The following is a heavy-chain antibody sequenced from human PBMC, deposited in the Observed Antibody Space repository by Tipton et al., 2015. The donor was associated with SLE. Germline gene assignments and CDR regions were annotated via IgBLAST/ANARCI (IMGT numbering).Heavy chain of an antibody. Sequence: TLSLTCTVSGGSISSGSYYWGWIRQPPGKGLEWIGSIYYSGSTYYNPSLKSRVTISVDTSKNQFSLKLSSVTAADTAVYYCARPERGVRLGMDVWGQGTTVTVSS. V-gene: IGHV4-39*07. CDR1: GGSISSGSYY. CDR2: IYYSGST. D-gene: IGHD3-10*01. J-gene: IGHJ6*02. CDR3: ARPERGVRLGMDV.